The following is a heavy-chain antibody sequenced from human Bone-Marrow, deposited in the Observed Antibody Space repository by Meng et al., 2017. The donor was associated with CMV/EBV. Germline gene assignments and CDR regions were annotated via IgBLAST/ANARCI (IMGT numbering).Heavy chain of an antibody. CDR1: GFTFSSYE. J-gene: IGHJ6*02. CDR3: ARDRWSGYYRGYYYYGMDV. D-gene: IGHD3-3*01. Sequence: GESLKISCAASGFTFSSYEMNWVRQAPGKGLEWVSYISSSGSTIYYADSVKGRFTISRDNAKNSLYLQMNSLRAEDTAVYYCARDRWSGYYRGYYYYGMDVWGQGTTVTVSS. CDR2: ISSSGSTI. V-gene: IGHV3-48*03.